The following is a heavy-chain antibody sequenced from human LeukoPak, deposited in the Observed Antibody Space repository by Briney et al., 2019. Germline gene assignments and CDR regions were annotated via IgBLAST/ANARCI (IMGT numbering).Heavy chain of an antibody. D-gene: IGHD1-7*01. CDR3: ARTDLELGDFDY. J-gene: IGHJ4*01. CDR2: IIPIFGTA. Sequence: SVKVSCKASGGTFRSYAVSWVRQAPGQGLEWMGRIIPIFGTANYAQQLQGRLTITTDESASTAYLERSSLTSEDTAVYYCARTDLELGDFDYWGQGTLVTVSS. V-gene: IGHV1-69*05. CDR1: GGTFRSYA.